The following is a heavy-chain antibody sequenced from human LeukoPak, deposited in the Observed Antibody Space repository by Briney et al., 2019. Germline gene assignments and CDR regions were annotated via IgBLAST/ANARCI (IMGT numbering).Heavy chain of an antibody. J-gene: IGHJ4*02. CDR3: AEHSRTGSSFDPFEY. CDR1: GYSFTTYW. V-gene: IGHV5-51*01. D-gene: IGHD3-10*01. Sequence: GESLKISCKGSGYSFTTYWIGWVRQMPGRGLEWMGIIYPGDSDTRYSPSFQGQVTISADKSISTAYLQRSRLKASDTAIYYCAEHSRTGSSFDPFEYWGQGTLVTVSS. CDR2: IYPGDSDT.